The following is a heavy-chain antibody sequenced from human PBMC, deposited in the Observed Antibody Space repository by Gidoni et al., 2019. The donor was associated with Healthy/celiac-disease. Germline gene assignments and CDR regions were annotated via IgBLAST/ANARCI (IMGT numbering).Heavy chain of an antibody. D-gene: IGHD3-3*01. Sequence: EVQLLESGGGLVQPGGSLRLSCAASGFTFSSYAMRWVRQAPGKGLEWVSAISGSGGSTYYADSVKGRFTISRDNSKNTLYLQMNSLRAEDTAVYYCAKGGDFWSGLSHYWGQGTLVTVSS. CDR1: GFTFSSYA. CDR2: ISGSGGST. CDR3: AKGGDFWSGLSHY. V-gene: IGHV3-23*01. J-gene: IGHJ4*02.